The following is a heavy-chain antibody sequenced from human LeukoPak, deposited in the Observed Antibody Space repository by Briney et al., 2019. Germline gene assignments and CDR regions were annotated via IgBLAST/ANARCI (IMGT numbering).Heavy chain of an antibody. V-gene: IGHV4-59*08. CDR2: FYYSEST. Sequence: SETLSLTCTVSGGSMSTYYWSWIRQPPGKGLEWSGYFYYSESTNYNPSLKSRVIISVETSKNQLSLKLSSVTAADTAVYYCARHNSGGHTAFDIWGQGTMVTVSS. CDR3: ARHNSGGHTAFDI. D-gene: IGHD7-27*01. CDR1: GGSMSTYY. J-gene: IGHJ3*02.